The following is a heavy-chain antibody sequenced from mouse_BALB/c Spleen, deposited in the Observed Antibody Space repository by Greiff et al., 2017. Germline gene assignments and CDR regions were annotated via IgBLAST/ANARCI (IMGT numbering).Heavy chain of an antibody. V-gene: IGHV5-4*02. CDR1: GFTFSDYY. CDR3: ARDYYGNLYAMDY. CDR2: ISDGGSYT. D-gene: IGHD2-1*01. Sequence: EVKLVESGGGLVKPGGSLKLSCAASGFTFSDYYMYWVRQTPEKRLEWVATISDGGSYTYYPDSVKGRFTISRDNAKNNLYLQMSSLKSEDTAMYYYARDYYGNLYAMDYWGQGTSVTVSS. J-gene: IGHJ4*01.